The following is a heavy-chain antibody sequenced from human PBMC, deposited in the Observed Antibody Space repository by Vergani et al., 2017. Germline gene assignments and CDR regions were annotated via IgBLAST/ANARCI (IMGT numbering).Heavy chain of an antibody. J-gene: IGHJ6*02. Sequence: QLQLQESGPGLVKPSETLSLTCTVSGGSISSSSYYWGWIRQPPGKGLEWIGSIYYSGSTYYNPSLKSRVTISVDTSKNQFSLKLTSVTAADTAVYYCARQQLDDYYYGMDVWGQGTTVTVSS. D-gene: IGHD6-13*01. CDR1: GGSISSSSYY. V-gene: IGHV4-39*01. CDR2: IYYSGST. CDR3: ARQQLDDYYYGMDV.